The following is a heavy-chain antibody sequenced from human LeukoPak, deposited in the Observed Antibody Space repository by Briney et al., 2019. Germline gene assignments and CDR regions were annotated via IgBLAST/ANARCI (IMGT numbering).Heavy chain of an antibody. CDR1: GYSISNHYY. CDR3: ASVTRSMSRFFDL. CDR2: YYHTGSS. D-gene: IGHD4-17*01. Sequence: SETMSLTCAVSGYSISNHYYWGWIRQPPGKGLEWIGSYYHTGSSYYNPSLQRRVAISIDTSKNQFSLELASVTAADTAVYYCASVTRSMSRFFDLWGRGTLVIVSS. J-gene: IGHJ2*01. V-gene: IGHV4-38-2*01.